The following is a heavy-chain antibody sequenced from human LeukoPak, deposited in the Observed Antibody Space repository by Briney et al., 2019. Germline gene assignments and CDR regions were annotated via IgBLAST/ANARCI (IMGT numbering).Heavy chain of an antibody. CDR1: GGSISSYY. CDR2: IYYSGST. V-gene: IGHV4-59*08. Sequence: NTSETLSLTCTVSGGSISSYYWSWIRQPPGKGLEWIGYIYYSGSTNYNPSLKSRVTISVDTSKNQFSLKLSSVTAADTAVYYCASHRDRSVVTDYWGQGTLVTVSS. J-gene: IGHJ4*02. D-gene: IGHD4-23*01. CDR3: ASHRDRSVVTDY.